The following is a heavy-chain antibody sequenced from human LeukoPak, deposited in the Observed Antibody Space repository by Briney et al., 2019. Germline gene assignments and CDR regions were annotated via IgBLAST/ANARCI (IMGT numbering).Heavy chain of an antibody. CDR3: AKAAFSRTSYFDY. D-gene: IGHD3-3*02. CDR1: GFTFSTYT. J-gene: IGHJ4*02. CDR2: ISGSGGNT. V-gene: IGHV3-23*01. Sequence: PGGSLRLSCATSGFTFSTYTMRWVPQAPGKGLEWVSAISGSGGNTYYADSVKGRFTISRDNSKNTLYLQMDSLRADDTAVYYCAKAAFSRTSYFDYWGQGTLVTASS.